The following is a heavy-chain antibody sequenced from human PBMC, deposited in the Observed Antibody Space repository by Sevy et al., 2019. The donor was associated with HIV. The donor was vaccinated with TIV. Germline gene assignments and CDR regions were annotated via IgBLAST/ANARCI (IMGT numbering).Heavy chain of an antibody. D-gene: IGHD1-26*01. CDR3: AREYSGTYYYFDY. J-gene: IGHJ4*02. Sequence: GSLRLSCAASGFTFSSYWMHWVRQAPGKGLVWVSRINRDGSSTNYADSVKGRFTISRDNAKNTLYLQMNSLRAEDTAVYYCAREYSGTYYYFDYWGQGTLVTVSS. CDR2: INRDGSST. V-gene: IGHV3-74*01. CDR1: GFTFSSYW.